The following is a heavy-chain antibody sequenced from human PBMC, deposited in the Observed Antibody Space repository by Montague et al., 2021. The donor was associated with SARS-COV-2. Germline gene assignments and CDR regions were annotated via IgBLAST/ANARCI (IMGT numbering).Heavy chain of an antibody. CDR3: AREFRTYGYGGQYWYFDL. Sequence: SETLSLTCSVSGGPISSSHWWSWVRQPPGKGLEWIGEIYHSGSTNCNPSLKSRVTISIDKSKNQFSLKLSSVTAADTAVYYCAREFRTYGYGGQYWYFDLWGRGTLVTVSS. CDR2: IYHSGST. CDR1: GGPISSSHW. D-gene: IGHD3-10*01. J-gene: IGHJ2*01. V-gene: IGHV4-4*02.